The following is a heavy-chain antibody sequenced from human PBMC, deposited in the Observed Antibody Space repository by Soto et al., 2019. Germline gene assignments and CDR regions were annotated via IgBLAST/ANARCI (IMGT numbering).Heavy chain of an antibody. CDR2: IFSNDEK. CDR3: ARIQGYSSSWYYFDY. Sequence: QVTLKESGPVLVKPTETLTLTCTVSGFSLSNARMGVSWIRQPPGKALEWLAHIFSNDEKSYSTSLKSRLTISKDTSKSQVVLTMTNMDPVDTATYYCARIQGYSSSWYYFDYWGQGTLVTVSS. V-gene: IGHV2-26*01. D-gene: IGHD6-13*01. J-gene: IGHJ4*02. CDR1: GFSLSNARMG.